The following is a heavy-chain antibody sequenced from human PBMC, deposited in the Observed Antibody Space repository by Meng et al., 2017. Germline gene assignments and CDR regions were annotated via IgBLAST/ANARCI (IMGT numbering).Heavy chain of an antibody. D-gene: IGHD3-16*01. CDR2: IYYSGST. J-gene: IGHJ4*02. CDR1: GGSVSSGSYY. Sequence: SETLPLTCTVSGGSVSSGSYYWSWIRQPPGKGLEWIGYIYYSGSTNYNPSLKSRVTISVDTSKNQFSLKLSSVTAADTAVYYCARTRRPLGGTIDYWGQGTLVTVSS. CDR3: ARTRRPLGGTIDY. V-gene: IGHV4-61*01.